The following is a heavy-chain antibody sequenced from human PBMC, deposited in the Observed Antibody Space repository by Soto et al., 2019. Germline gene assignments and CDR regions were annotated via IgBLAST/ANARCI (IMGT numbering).Heavy chain of an antibody. CDR1: SASISSSSYT. D-gene: IGHD3-10*01. Sequence: SETLSLTCTVSSASISSSSYTWGWIRQPPGKGLEWIGSIYYSGTTYYNPSLNSRVTVSVDTSKNQFSLKLSSVTAADTAVYYCARGIPLPITMVRGVIPNWFDPWVQGTLVT. CDR2: IYYSGTT. V-gene: IGHV4-39*07. J-gene: IGHJ5*02. CDR3: ARGIPLPITMVRGVIPNWFDP.